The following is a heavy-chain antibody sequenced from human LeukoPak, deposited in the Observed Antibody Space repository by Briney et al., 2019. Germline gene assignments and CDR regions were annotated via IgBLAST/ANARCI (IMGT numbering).Heavy chain of an antibody. Sequence: GRSLRLSCAASGFTFADYAMHWVRQAPGKGLEWVSGTSWNSGSIDYADSVKGRFTISRDNAKKSLYLQMDSLRPEDTALYYCSKGNYGMDVWGQGTTVTVSS. CDR1: GFTFADYA. CDR2: TSWNSGSI. J-gene: IGHJ6*02. V-gene: IGHV3-9*01. CDR3: SKGNYGMDV. D-gene: IGHD3-10*01.